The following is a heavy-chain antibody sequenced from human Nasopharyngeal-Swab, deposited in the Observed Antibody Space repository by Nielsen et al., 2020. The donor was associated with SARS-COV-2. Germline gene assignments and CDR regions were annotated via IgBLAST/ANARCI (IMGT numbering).Heavy chain of an antibody. CDR2: IWYDGSNK. CDR1: GFTFSSYG. Sequence: GGSLRLSCAASGFTFSSYGMHWVRQAPGKGLEWVAVIWYDGSNKYYAGSVKGRFTISRDNSKNTLYLQMNSLRAEDTAVYYCARRDHYDFWSGDGFDPWGQGTLVTVSS. D-gene: IGHD3-3*01. CDR3: ARRDHYDFWSGDGFDP. V-gene: IGHV3-33*01. J-gene: IGHJ5*02.